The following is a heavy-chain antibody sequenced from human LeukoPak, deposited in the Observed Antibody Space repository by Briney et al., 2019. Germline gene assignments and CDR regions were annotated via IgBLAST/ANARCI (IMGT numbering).Heavy chain of an antibody. V-gene: IGHV3-49*04. CDR3: TRDLHHYDSIVYYA. D-gene: IGHD3-22*01. J-gene: IGHJ5*02. CDR2: IRSKGYGGTI. CDR1: GFTFGDYP. Sequence: PGRSLRLSCTASGFTFGDYPMTWVRQAPGKGLEWIGCIRSKGYGGTIEYAASVKGRFTISRDDSKSIAYLQMNSLKTEDTAVYYCTRDLHHYDSIVYYAWGQGTLVTVSS.